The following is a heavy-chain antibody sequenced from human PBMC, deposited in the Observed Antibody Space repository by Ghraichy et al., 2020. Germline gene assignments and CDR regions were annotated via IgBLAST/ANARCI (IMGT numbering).Heavy chain of an antibody. CDR2: NNHSGST. V-gene: IGHV4-34*01. CDR3: ARLSVCSGGSCYDAGDY. J-gene: IGHJ4*01. CDR1: GGSFSGYY. Sequence: SETLSLTCAVYGGSFSGYYWSWIRQPPGKGLEWIGENNHSGSTNYNPSLKSRVNISVDKSKNQYSLKLSTVTAAHTAVYYCARLSVCSGGSCYDAGDYWIHGTLVTVSS. D-gene: IGHD2-15*01.